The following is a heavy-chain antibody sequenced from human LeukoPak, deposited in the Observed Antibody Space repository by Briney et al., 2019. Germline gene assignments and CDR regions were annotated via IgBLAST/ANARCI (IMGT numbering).Heavy chain of an antibody. CDR3: ARAMWDYYYYYMDV. Sequence: ASVKVSCKASGYTFTSYDINWVRQATGQGLEWMGWMNPNSGNTGYAQKFQGRVTMTRNTSISTAYMELSSLRSEDTAVYYCARAMWDYYYYYMDVWGKGTTVTVSS. CDR2: MNPNSGNT. D-gene: IGHD1-26*01. J-gene: IGHJ6*03. V-gene: IGHV1-8*01. CDR1: GYTFTSYD.